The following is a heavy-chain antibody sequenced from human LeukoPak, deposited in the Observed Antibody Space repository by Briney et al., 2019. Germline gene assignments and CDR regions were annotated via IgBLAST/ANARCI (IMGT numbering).Heavy chain of an antibody. CDR1: GFTFSSYW. D-gene: IGHD3-10*01. CDR3: ARDLNYGVDASDI. Sequence: GGSLRLSCAASGFTFSSYWMSWVRQAPGKGLEWVANIKQDGSEKYYVDSVKGRFTISRDNAKNSLYLQMNSLRAEDTAVYYCARDLNYGVDASDIWGQGTMVTVSS. V-gene: IGHV3-7*01. J-gene: IGHJ3*02. CDR2: IKQDGSEK.